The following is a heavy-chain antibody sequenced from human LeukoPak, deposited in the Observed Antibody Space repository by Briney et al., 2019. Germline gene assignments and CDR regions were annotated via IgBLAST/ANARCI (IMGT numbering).Heavy chain of an antibody. CDR1: VFTVSSYV. D-gene: IGHD5-12*01. J-gene: IGHJ4*02. CDR3: AKDRGRYSGYDYADY. CDR2: ISGSGGST. Sequence: PGGSLTLSCAPSVFTVSSYVMRWLRQAPAKGLEWVSAISGSGGSTYYADSVKGRFTISRDNSKNTLYLQMNSLRAEDTAVYYCAKDRGRYSGYDYADYWGQGTLVTVSS. V-gene: IGHV3-23*01.